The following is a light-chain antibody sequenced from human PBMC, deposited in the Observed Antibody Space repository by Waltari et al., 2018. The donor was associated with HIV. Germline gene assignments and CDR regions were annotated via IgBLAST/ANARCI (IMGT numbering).Light chain of an antibody. CDR3: QQNHDWPPIT. Sequence: EIMMTQSPATLSVSPGERATLSCRARQSVSSHLAWYQQKPGQAPSLLIYDASTRATDIPARFSGSGSGTEFTLTISNLQSEDFAVYYCQQNHDWPPITFGQGTRLEIK. J-gene: IGKJ5*01. CDR2: DAS. V-gene: IGKV3-15*01. CDR1: QSVSSH.